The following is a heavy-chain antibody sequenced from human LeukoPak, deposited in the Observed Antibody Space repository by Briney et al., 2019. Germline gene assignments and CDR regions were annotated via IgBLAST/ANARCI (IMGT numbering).Heavy chain of an antibody. V-gene: IGHV4-39*01. CDR2: IYYSGST. CDR3: ARHYYGSSGYRDY. D-gene: IGHD3-22*01. Sequence: SETLSLTCTVSGGSISSSSYYWGWIRQPPGKGLEWIGSIYYSGSTYYNPSLKSRVTISVDTSKNQFSLKLSSVTAADTAVYYCARHYYGSSGYRDYWGQGTLVTVSS. CDR1: GGSISSSSYY. J-gene: IGHJ4*02.